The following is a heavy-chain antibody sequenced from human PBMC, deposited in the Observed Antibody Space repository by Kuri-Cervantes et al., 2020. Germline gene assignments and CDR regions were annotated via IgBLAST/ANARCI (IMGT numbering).Heavy chain of an antibody. CDR2: ISGSGGST. V-gene: IGHV3-23*01. CDR1: GFTFSSYA. CDR3: ASLVSSWYYFDY. J-gene: IGHJ4*02. Sequence: GESLKISCAASGFTFSSYAMSWVRQAPGKGLEWVSAISGSGGSTYYADSVKGRFTISRDNSKNTLYLQMNSLRAEDTAVYYCASLVSSWYYFDYWGQGTLVTVSS. D-gene: IGHD6-13*01.